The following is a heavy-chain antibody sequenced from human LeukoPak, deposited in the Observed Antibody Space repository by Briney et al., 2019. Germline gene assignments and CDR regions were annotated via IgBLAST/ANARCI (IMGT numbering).Heavy chain of an antibody. CDR2: INPSSSAT. CDR3: ARLLCSGGSCYSDY. CDR1: GYTFTGYH. J-gene: IGHJ4*02. V-gene: IGHV1-2*02. D-gene: IGHD2-15*01. Sequence: ASVKVSCKASGYTFTGYHMHWVRQAPGQGLEWMGWINPSSSATNKAQKFQGRVTMTRDTSISTAYMELSRLRSDDAAVYYCARLLCSGGSCYSDYWGQGTLVTVSS.